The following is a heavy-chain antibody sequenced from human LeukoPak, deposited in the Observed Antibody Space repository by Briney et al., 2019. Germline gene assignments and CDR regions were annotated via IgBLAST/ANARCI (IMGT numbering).Heavy chain of an antibody. D-gene: IGHD6-13*01. CDR2: IIPIFGTA. J-gene: IGHJ4*02. CDR1: GGTFSSYA. CDR3: ATGYSSSWAFDY. V-gene: IGHV1-69*05. Sequence: ASVKVSCKASGGTFSSYAISWVRQAPGQGLEWMGRIIPIFGTANYAQKFQGRVTITTDESTSTAYMELSSLRSEDTAVYYCATGYSSSWAFDYWGQGTLVTVSS.